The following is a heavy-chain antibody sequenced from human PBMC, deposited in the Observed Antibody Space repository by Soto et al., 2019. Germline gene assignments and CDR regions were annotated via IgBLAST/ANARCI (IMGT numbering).Heavy chain of an antibody. CDR1: GYTFTGYY. CDR3: ARDPVYSSSWYPSYYFDD. D-gene: IGHD6-13*01. CDR2: INPNSGGT. Sequence: VASVKVSCKASGYTFTGYYMHWVRQAPGQGLEWMGWINPNSGGTNYAQKFQGRVTMTRDTSISTAYMELSRLRSDDTAVYYCARDPVYSSSWYPSYYFDDWGKGSLVTVSS. V-gene: IGHV1-2*02. J-gene: IGHJ4*02.